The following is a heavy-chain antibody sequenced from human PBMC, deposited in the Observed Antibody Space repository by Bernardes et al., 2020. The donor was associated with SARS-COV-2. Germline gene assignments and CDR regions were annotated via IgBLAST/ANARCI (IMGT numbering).Heavy chain of an antibody. Sequence: SEPLSLTCTVSGGSTRSSSYSWAWIRQPPGKGLEWIGNIFYPGKTYYNPSLKSRLTISVDTSKNQFSLTLSSVSAADTALYYCARRDLMVRGERFFDVWGRGTLVTVSS. CDR3: ARRDLMVRGERFFDV. CDR2: IFYPGKT. V-gene: IGHV4-39*01. D-gene: IGHD3-10*01. J-gene: IGHJ2*01. CDR1: GGSTRSSSYS.